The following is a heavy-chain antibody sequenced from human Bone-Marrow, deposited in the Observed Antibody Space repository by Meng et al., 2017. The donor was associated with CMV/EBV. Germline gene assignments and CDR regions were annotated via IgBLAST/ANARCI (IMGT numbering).Heavy chain of an antibody. Sequence: SSAISEDSVSSDTVVWNWIRQSPSRGLEWLGRTYYRSKWSNDYAVSVESRITINPDTSKNQFSLQLNSVTPEDTAVYYCARKVGAAFDIWGQGTMVTVSS. CDR1: EDSVSSDTVV. D-gene: IGHD1-26*01. CDR2: TYYRSKWSN. CDR3: ARKVGAAFDI. J-gene: IGHJ3*02. V-gene: IGHV6-1*01.